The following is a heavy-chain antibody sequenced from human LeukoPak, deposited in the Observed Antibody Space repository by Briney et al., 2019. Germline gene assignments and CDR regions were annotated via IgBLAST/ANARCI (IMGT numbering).Heavy chain of an antibody. CDR1: GGSISSYY. CDR2: IYTSGST. CDR3: ARGGATFDFDY. Sequence: SETLSLTCTVCGGSISSYYWSLIRQPVGKGLEWIGRIYTSGSTNYNPSLKSRVTMSVDTSKNQFSLKLSSVTAADTAVYYCARGGATFDFDYWGQGTLVTVSS. V-gene: IGHV4-4*07. J-gene: IGHJ4*02. D-gene: IGHD5-12*01.